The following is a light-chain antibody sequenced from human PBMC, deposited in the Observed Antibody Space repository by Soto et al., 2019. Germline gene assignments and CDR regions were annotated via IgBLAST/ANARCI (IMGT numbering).Light chain of an antibody. CDR1: QGISNY. CDR2: AAS. Sequence: DIRMTQSPSSLSASVGDRVTITCQASQGISNYLAWYQQKPGKGPNLLIYAASTLQSGVPSRFRGSGSGTDFTLTISGLQPEDVATYYCQKYNSAPLSFGGGTKVEIK. V-gene: IGKV1-27*01. J-gene: IGKJ4*01. CDR3: QKYNSAPLS.